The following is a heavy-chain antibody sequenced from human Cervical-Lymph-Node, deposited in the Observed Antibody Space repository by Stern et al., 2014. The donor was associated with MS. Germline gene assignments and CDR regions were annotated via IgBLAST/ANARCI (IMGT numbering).Heavy chain of an antibody. V-gene: IGHV4-59*01. D-gene: IGHD6-13*01. J-gene: IGHJ4*02. CDR2: IYYSGST. CDR1: GGSISSYY. Sequence: QVQPQESGPGLVKPSETLSLTCTVSGGSISSYYWSWIRQPPGKGLEWIGYIYYSGSTNYNPSLKSRVTISVDTSKNQFSLKLSSVTAADTAVYYCAREALAAGGLDYWGQGTLVTVSS. CDR3: AREALAAGGLDY.